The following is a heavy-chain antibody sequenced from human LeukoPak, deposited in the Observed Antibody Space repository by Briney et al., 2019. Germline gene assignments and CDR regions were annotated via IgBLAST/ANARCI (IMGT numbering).Heavy chain of an antibody. CDR2: INHSGST. V-gene: IGHV4-39*07. Sequence: SETLSLTCTVSGGSISSSSYYWGWIRQPPGKGLEWIGEINHSGSTNYNPSLKSRVTISVDTSKNQFSLKLSSVTAADTAVYYCARGRGGPYDILTGYYRAPYYFDYWGQGTLVTVSS. J-gene: IGHJ4*02. CDR3: ARGRGGPYDILTGYYRAPYYFDY. D-gene: IGHD3-9*01. CDR1: GGSISSSSYY.